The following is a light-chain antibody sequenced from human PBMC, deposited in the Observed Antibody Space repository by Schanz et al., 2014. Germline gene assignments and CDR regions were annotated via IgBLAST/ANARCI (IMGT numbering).Light chain of an antibody. V-gene: IGKV3D-15*01. Sequence: EIVMTQSPATLSVSPGERATLSCRASQSVTSNLAWYQQKPGQAPRLLIYGASSRATGIPARFSGSGSGTEFTLTISSLEPEDFAVYYCQQRRSWPQTFGQGTKVEIK. CDR2: GAS. CDR3: QQRRSWPQT. J-gene: IGKJ1*01. CDR1: QSVTSN.